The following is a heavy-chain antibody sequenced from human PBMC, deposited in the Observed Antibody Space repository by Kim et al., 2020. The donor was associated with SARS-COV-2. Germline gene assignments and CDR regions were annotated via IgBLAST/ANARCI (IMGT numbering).Heavy chain of an antibody. J-gene: IGHJ4*02. V-gene: IGHV1-69*04. CDR2: IIPILGIA. CDR1: GGTFSSYA. CDR3: ARAGGGIVATNFDY. Sequence: SVKVSCKASGGTFSSYAISWVRQAPGQGLEWMGRIIPILGIANYAQKFQGRVTITADKSTSTAYMELSSLRSEDTAVYYCARAGGGIVATNFDYWGQGTLVTVSS. D-gene: IGHD5-12*01.